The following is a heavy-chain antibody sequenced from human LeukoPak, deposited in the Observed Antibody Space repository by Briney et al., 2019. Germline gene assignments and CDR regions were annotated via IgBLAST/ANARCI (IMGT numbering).Heavy chain of an antibody. J-gene: IGHJ4*02. CDR1: GFTFTSYG. Sequence: PGGSLRLSCAASGFTFTSYGMHWVRQAPGKGLEWVAVVWYDGRHKYYADSVKGRFTSSRDNSKNTLYLQMDSLRAEDTAVYYCARDRRGGYDWSFDYWGQGTLVTVSS. D-gene: IGHD5-12*01. CDR3: ARDRRGGYDWSFDY. CDR2: VWYDGRHK. V-gene: IGHV3-33*01.